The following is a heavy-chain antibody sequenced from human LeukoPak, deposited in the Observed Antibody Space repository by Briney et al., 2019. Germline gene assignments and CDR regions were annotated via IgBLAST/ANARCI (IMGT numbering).Heavy chain of an antibody. Sequence: PGGSLRLSCAASGFTFSSYGMHWVRQAPGKGLEWVAVIWYDGSNKYYADSVKGRFTISRDNSNNTLYLQMNSLRAEDTAVYYCARGSGPYYYYMDVWGKGTTVTVSS. CDR3: ARGSGPYYYYMDV. CDR2: IWYDGSNK. J-gene: IGHJ6*03. CDR1: GFTFSSYG. V-gene: IGHV3-33*01. D-gene: IGHD3-10*01.